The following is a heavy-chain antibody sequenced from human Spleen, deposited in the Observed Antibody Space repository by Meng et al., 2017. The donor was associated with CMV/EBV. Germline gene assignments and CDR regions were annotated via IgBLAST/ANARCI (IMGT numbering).Heavy chain of an antibody. CDR1: GFTFSSYE. CDR2: IRSSGSTI. J-gene: IGHJ4*02. CDR3: ARGSSTCTSSGCYTGDVDY. D-gene: IGHD2-2*02. V-gene: IGHV3-48*03. Sequence: GESLKISCAASGFTFSSYEMNWVRQAPGKGLEWVSYIRSSGSTIYYADSVKGRFTISRDNAKNSLYLQMNSLRDEDTAVYYCARGSSTCTSSGCYTGDVDYWGQGTLVTVSS.